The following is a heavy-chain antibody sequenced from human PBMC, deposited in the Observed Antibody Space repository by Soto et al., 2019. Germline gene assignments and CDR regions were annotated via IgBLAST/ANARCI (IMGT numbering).Heavy chain of an antibody. CDR3: GKMEWLGDSLGHDY. V-gene: IGHV3-23*01. Sequence: EVQLLESGGGLVQPGGSLRLSCAASGFTFRSYVMSWVRQAPGKGLEWLSTISGSGSDTYYADSVRGRFAISRDNSKNPLYLQMDSVGAEDRAVYYCGKMEWLGDSLGHDYWGQGTLVTVSS. CDR1: GFTFRSYV. CDR2: ISGSGSDT. J-gene: IGHJ4*02. D-gene: IGHD3-10*01.